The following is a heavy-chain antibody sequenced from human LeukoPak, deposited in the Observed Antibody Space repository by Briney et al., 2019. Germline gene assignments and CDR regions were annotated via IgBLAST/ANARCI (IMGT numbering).Heavy chain of an antibody. J-gene: IGHJ4*02. Sequence: GGSLRLSCAASGFTFDDYAMHWVRQAPGKGLEWVSLISGDGGSTYYADSVKGRFTISRDDSKTSLYLQMNSLRTEDTGIYYCAKGLVVDWGQGTLVTVSS. CDR1: GFTFDDYA. V-gene: IGHV3-43*02. CDR2: ISGDGGST. D-gene: IGHD2-2*01. CDR3: AKGLVVD.